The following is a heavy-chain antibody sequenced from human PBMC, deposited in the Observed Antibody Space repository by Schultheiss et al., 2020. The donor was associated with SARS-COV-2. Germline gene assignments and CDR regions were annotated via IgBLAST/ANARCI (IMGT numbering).Heavy chain of an antibody. CDR2: IYSVGST. D-gene: IGHD6-19*01. CDR3: AKGLIAVAADYYYGMDV. V-gene: IGHV3-23*03. J-gene: IGHJ6*02. CDR1: GFIFSSYA. Sequence: GGSLRLSCAASGFIFSSYAMSWVRQAPGKGLEWVSVIYSVGSTYYADSVKGRFTISRDNSKNTLYLQMNSLRAEDTAVYYCAKGLIAVAADYYYGMDVWGQGTTVTVSS.